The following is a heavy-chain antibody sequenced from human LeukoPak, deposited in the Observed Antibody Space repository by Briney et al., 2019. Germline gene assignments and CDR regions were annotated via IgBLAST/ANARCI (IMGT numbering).Heavy chain of an antibody. D-gene: IGHD3-10*01. J-gene: IGHJ6*03. CDR3: ARQSLSYYYGSGSYRHYYYYYMDV. CDR1: GYSFTSYW. V-gene: IGHV5-51*01. CDR2: IDPGDSDT. Sequence: GESLKISCKGSGYSFTSYWIGWVRQMPGKGLEWMGIIDPGDSDTTYSPSFQGQVTISADKSISTAYLQWSSLKASDTAMYYCARQSLSYYYGSGSYRHYYYYYMDVWGKGTTVTVSS.